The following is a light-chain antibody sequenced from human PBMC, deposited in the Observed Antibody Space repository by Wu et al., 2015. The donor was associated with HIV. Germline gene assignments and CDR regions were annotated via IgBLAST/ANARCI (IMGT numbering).Light chain of an antibody. Sequence: EIVLTQSPGTLSLSPGERATLSCRASQSVSSSYLAWYQQKPGQAPRLIIYGASNRATGIPDRFSGSGSGTDFTLTISRLEPEDFAVYYCQQYGSSPRLTFGGGTKVEIK. V-gene: IGKV3-20*01. CDR3: QQYGSSPRLT. CDR1: QSVSSSY. CDR2: GAS. J-gene: IGKJ4*01.